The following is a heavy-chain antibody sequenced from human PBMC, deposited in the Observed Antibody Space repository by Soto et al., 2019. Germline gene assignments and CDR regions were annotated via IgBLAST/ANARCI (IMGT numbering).Heavy chain of an antibody. CDR1: GFTFSSYD. CDR2: IWFDATIE. V-gene: IGHV3-33*01. CDR3: ARSGGQLVPFDN. J-gene: IGHJ4*02. D-gene: IGHD6-6*01. Sequence: QVQLVESGGGVVQPGRSLRLSCAASGFTFSSYDIHWVRQAPGKGLEWVASIWFDATIENYADSVKGRFTISRDNSKDTVYLQMSSLRVEDTAIYFCARSGGQLVPFDNWGQGTLVTVSS.